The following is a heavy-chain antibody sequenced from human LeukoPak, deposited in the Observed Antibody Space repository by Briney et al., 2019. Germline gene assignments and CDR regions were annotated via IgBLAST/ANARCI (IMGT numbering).Heavy chain of an antibody. Sequence: SETLSLTCAVYGGSFSGHYWSWIRQPPGKGLEWIGYIYYSGSTKYNPSLKSRVTISVDTSKNQFSLKLSAVTAADTAVYYCARDRHYYDRSGNLLYGMDVWGQGTTVTVSS. J-gene: IGHJ6*02. CDR3: ARDRHYYDRSGNLLYGMDV. V-gene: IGHV4-59*11. CDR1: GGSFSGHY. CDR2: IYYSGST. D-gene: IGHD3-22*01.